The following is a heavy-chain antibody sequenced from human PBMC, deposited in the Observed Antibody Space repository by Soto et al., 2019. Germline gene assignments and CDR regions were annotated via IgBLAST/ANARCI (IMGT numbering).Heavy chain of an antibody. CDR1: GFIFSGSP. J-gene: IGHJ4*02. D-gene: IGHD3-22*01. CDR2: IRSKANNFAT. CDR3: TREGDGSGFFSDF. Sequence: GGSLRLSCAASGFIFSGSPIHWVRQASGKGLEWVARIRSKANNFATTYAASVRGRFTISRDDSKNTAYLQMDSLKTEDTAVYYCTREGDGSGFFSDFWGQGALVTVSS. V-gene: IGHV3-73*01.